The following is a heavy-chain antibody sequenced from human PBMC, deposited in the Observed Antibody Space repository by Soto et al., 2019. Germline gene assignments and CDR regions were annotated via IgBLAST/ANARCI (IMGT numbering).Heavy chain of an antibody. Sequence: GGSLRLSCAASGFTFSSYGMHWVRQAPGKGLEWVAVISYDGSNKYYADSVKGRFTVSRDKSKNTLYLQVNSLRAEDTAVYYCSKDKVPVVVTAPFDYWGQGNLVTVSS. D-gene: IGHD2-21*02. CDR3: SKDKVPVVVTAPFDY. CDR2: ISYDGSNK. CDR1: GFTFSSYG. J-gene: IGHJ4*02. V-gene: IGHV3-30*18.